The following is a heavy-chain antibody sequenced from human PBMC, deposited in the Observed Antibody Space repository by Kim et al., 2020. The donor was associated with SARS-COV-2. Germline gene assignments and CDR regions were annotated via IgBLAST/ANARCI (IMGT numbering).Heavy chain of an antibody. J-gene: IGHJ4*02. D-gene: IGHD6-19*01. CDR3: ARDLKAPLAVAGNYFDY. CDR1: GFTFSSYS. V-gene: IGHV3-21*01. CDR2: ISSSSSYI. Sequence: GGSLRLSCAASGFTFSSYSMNWVRQAPGKGLEWVSSISSSSSYIYYADSVKGRFTISRDNAKNSLYLQMNSLRAEDTAVYYCARDLKAPLAVAGNYFDYWGQGTLVTVSS.